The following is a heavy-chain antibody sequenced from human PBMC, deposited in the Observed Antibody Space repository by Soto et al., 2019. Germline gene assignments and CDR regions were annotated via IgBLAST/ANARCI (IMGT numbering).Heavy chain of an antibody. CDR3: GKERRGSGWFVSSY. V-gene: IGHV3-23*01. CDR1: GLTFSNYA. CDR2: MSGSSSTT. D-gene: IGHD6-19*01. J-gene: IGHJ4*02. Sequence: GGSLRLSCATSGLTFSNYAMSWVRQAPGGGLEWVSSMSGSSSTTYYADSVRGRFTISXXXXXXTXYXQXXXLGAXDTGVYYCGKERRGSGWFVSSYWGQGILVTVSS.